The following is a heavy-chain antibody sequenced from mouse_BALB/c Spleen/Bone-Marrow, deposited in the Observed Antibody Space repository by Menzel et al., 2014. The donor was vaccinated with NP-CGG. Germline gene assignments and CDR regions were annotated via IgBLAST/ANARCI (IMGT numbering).Heavy chain of an antibody. D-gene: IGHD2-14*01. V-gene: IGHV1S137*01. CDR2: ISTFSGNT. Sequence: QEQLKQSGAELVRPGVSVKISCKGSGYTLTDYAMHWVKRSHAKSLEWIGLISTFSGNTNYNQKFKGKATMTVDKSSSTAYMELARLTSEDSAIYYCARGDYRYDETMDYWGQGTSVTVSS. CDR1: GYTLTDYA. J-gene: IGHJ4*01. CDR3: ARGDYRYDETMDY.